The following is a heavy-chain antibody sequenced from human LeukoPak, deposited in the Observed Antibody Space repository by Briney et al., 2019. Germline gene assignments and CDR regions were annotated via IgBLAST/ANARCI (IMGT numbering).Heavy chain of an antibody. V-gene: IGHV1-18*01. CDR3: ARGGTYYYDSSRYYEALDY. J-gene: IGHJ4*02. CDR2: ISAYNGNT. D-gene: IGHD3-22*01. CDR1: GYTFTSYG. Sequence: ASVKVSCKASGYTFTSYGISWVRQAPGQGLEWMGWISAYNGNTNYAQKLQGRVTMTTDTSTITAYMELRSLRSDDTAVYYCARGGTYYYDSSRYYEALDYWGQGTLVTVSS.